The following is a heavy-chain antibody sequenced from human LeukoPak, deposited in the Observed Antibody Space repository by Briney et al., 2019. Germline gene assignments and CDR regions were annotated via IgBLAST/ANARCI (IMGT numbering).Heavy chain of an antibody. CDR1: GGSISSSSYY. Sequence: ETLSLTCTVSGGSISSSSYYWGWIRQPPGKGLEWVSAISGTGDRTFFPDSVKGRFAISRDNSKNTLYLQMNSLRAEDTAVYYCAKDRPGAMLYFDSWGQGTLVTVSS. CDR3: AKDRPGAMLYFDS. J-gene: IGHJ4*02. CDR2: ISGTGDRT. V-gene: IGHV3-23*01. D-gene: IGHD2-2*01.